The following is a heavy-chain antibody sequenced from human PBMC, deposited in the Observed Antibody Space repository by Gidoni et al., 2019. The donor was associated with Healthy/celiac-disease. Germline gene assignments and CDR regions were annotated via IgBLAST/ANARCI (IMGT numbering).Heavy chain of an antibody. D-gene: IGHD4-17*01. V-gene: IGHV4-34*01. CDR3: ASRRPTVTTLGY. CDR1: GGSFSGYY. J-gene: IGHJ4*02. Sequence: QVQLQQWGAGLLQPSETLSLTCAVYGGSFSGYYWSWIRQPPGKGLEWMGKINHSGSTNYNPSLKSRVTISVDTSKNQFSLKLSSVTAADTAVYYCASRRPTVTTLGYWGQGTLVTVSS. CDR2: INHSGST.